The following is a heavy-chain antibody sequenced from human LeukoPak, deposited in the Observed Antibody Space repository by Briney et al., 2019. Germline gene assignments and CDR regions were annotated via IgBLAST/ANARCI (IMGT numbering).Heavy chain of an antibody. J-gene: IGHJ4*02. CDR1: GYTFTDYY. CDR2: INPNNGGT. CDR3: ASRPGVSAGPLDY. V-gene: IGHV1-2*02. D-gene: IGHD6-13*01. Sequence: ASVKVSRKASGYTFTDYYMDWVRQAPGQGLEWMGWINPNNGGTNYAQKFQGRVTMTRDTSISTAYMEVSRLTSDDTAVYYCASRPGVSAGPLDYWGQGTLVTVSS.